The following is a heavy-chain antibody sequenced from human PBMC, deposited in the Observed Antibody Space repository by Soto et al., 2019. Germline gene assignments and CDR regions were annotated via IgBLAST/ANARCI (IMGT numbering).Heavy chain of an antibody. CDR3: AVAAVREIMAQESSGMAV. CDR1: GGTLSDYA. V-gene: IGHV1-69*01. Sequence: QVQLVQSGAEVKTPGSSVKVSCKASGGTLSDYAISWVRQAPGQGLEWMGGIMPTVDSANYAQNFQGRLTIPADESTSTANLELSSLRSDDTAVYYCAVAAVREIMAQESSGMAVWGQGTTVIVSS. CDR2: IMPTVDSA. J-gene: IGHJ6*02. D-gene: IGHD3-10*01.